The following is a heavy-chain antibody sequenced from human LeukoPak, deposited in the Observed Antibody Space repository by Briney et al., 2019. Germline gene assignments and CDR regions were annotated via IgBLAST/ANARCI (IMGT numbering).Heavy chain of an antibody. CDR1: GGSISSYY. D-gene: IGHD3-22*01. CDR3: ARGGDYYDSSGYYYDY. V-gene: IGHV4-59*01. J-gene: IGHJ4*02. CDR2: IYYSGST. Sequence: SETLSLTCIVSGGSISSYYWSWIRQPPGKGLEWIGYIYYSGSTNYNPSLKSRVTISVDTSKNQFSLKLSSVTAADTAVYYCARGGDYYDSSGYYYDYWGQGTLVTVSS.